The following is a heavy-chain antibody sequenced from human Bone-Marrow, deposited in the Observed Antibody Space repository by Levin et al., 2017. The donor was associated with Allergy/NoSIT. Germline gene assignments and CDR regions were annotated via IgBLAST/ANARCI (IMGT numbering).Heavy chain of an antibody. Sequence: SETLSLTCTVSGGSISSGDYYWSWIRQPPGKGLEWIGYIYYSGSTYYNPSLKSRVTISVDTSKNQFSLKLSSVTAADTAVYYCARGSGPGYCSGGSCLPLRVWFDPWGQGTLVTVSS. CDR2: IYYSGST. V-gene: IGHV4-30-4*01. D-gene: IGHD2-15*01. J-gene: IGHJ5*02. CDR1: GGSISSGDYY. CDR3: ARGSGPGYCSGGSCLPLRVWFDP.